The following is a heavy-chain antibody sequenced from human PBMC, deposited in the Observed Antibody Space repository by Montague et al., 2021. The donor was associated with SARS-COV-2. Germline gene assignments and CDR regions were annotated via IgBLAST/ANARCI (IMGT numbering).Heavy chain of an antibody. Sequence: SLRLSCAASGFTFSSYWMHWVRQAPGKGLVWVSRINSDGSSTSYADSVKGRFTISRDNAENTLYLQMNSLRAEDTAVYYCARGKSPGIQLWFTYYYGMDVWGQGTTVTVSS. CDR2: INSDGSST. D-gene: IGHD5-18*01. CDR1: GFTFSSYW. V-gene: IGHV3-74*01. CDR3: ARGKSPGIQLWFTYYYGMDV. J-gene: IGHJ6*02.